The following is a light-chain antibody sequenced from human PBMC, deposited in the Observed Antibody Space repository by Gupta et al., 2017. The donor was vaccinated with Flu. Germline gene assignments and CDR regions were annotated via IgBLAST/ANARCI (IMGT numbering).Light chain of an antibody. CDR2: GGS. CDR3: QQSYSCPWT. J-gene: IGKJ1*01. V-gene: IGKV1-39*01. CDR1: QGIITY. Sequence: DIRMTQSPSSLSASVGNRVTITCRASQGIITYVNWFQHKPGKAPKLLIYGGSSLQSGVPSRFSGSGSKTDFTLTISSLHPDDFATYYCQQSYSCPWTFGQGTTVKI.